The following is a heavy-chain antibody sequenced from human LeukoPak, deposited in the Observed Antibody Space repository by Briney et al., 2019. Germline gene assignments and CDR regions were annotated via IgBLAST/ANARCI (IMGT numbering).Heavy chain of an antibody. CDR2: IYSSATT. D-gene: IGHD2-8*02. CDR3: ARGRYCTATICGGGDAFDI. Sequence: TPSETLSLTCTVSGGSISTYYWSWLRQPAGKGLEWIGCIYSSATTNLNPSLKSRVTLSIDASKSQVSLRLSSVTAADTAVYYCARGRYCTATICGGGDAFDIWGQGTVVTVSS. CDR1: GGSISTYY. V-gene: IGHV4-4*07. J-gene: IGHJ3*02.